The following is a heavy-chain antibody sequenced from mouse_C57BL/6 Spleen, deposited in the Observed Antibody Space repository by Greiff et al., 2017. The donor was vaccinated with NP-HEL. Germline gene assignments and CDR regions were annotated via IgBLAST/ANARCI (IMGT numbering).Heavy chain of an antibody. D-gene: IGHD2-4*01. Sequence: EVHLVESGAELVRPGASVKLSCTASGFNIKDYYMHWVKQRPEQGLEWIGRIDPEDGDTEYAPKFQGKANMTADTSSNTAYLQLSSLTSEDTAVYYCTTLYYDYDDAMDYWGQGTSVTVSS. V-gene: IGHV14-1*01. J-gene: IGHJ4*01. CDR2: IDPEDGDT. CDR1: GFNIKDYY. CDR3: TTLYYDYDDAMDY.